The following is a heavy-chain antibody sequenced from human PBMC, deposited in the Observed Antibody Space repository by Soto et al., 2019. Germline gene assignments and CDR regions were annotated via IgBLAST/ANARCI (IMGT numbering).Heavy chain of an antibody. V-gene: IGHV4-30-2*05. CDR3: VRGSYDSSGYSPQRWFDY. CDR1: GGSISSGGYS. J-gene: IGHJ4*02. CDR2: IYHSGST. D-gene: IGHD3-22*01. Sequence: NPSETLSLTCAVSGGSISSGGYSWSWIRQPPGKGLEWIGYIYHSGSTYYNPSLKSRVTISVDTSKNQFSLKLYSVTAADTAVYYCVRGSYDSSGYSPQRWFDYWGRGTLVPVSS.